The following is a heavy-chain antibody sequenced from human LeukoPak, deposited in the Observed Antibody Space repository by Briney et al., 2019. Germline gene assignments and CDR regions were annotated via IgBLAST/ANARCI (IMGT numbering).Heavy chain of an antibody. CDR3: ARVINSVLDI. Sequence: SETLSLTCTVSGGSISSYYWSWIRQPPGKGLEWIGYIYYSGSTNYNPSLKSRVTISVDTSKNQFSLKLSSVTAADTAVYYCARVINSVLDIWGQGTMVTVSS. CDR2: IYYSGST. J-gene: IGHJ3*02. V-gene: IGHV4-59*01. CDR1: GGSISSYY. D-gene: IGHD2/OR15-2a*01.